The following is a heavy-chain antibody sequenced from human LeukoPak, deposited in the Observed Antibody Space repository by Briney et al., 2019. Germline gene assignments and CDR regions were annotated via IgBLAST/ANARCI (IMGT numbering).Heavy chain of an antibody. CDR1: GFTFSSYW. J-gene: IGHJ4*02. CDR3: ARDWYYYDSSGYYPLGFDY. D-gene: IGHD3-22*01. V-gene: IGHV3-7*01. CDR2: MKQDGSEK. Sequence: PTGGSLRLSCAASGFTFSSYWMSWVRQAPGKGLEWVANMKQDGSEKYYVDSVKGRFTISRDNAKNSLYLQMNSLRAEDTAVYYCARDWYYYDSSGYYPLGFDYWGQGTLVTVSS.